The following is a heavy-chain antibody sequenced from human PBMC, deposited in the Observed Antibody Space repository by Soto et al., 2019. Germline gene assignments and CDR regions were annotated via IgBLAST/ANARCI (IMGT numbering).Heavy chain of an antibody. CDR2: IIPIFGKV. D-gene: IGHD6-19*01. CDR1: GGTFRTYA. CDR3: ATGAVAATPPSYYYSGMDV. J-gene: IGHJ6*02. V-gene: IGHV1-69*12. Sequence: QVQLLQSGAEVKKPGSSVRVSCEASGGTFRTYAISWVRQAPGQGLEWMGEIIPIFGKVNYAQKFQGRVTITADESTTTAYMDLSSLTSEDTAVYYCATGAVAATPPSYYYSGMDVWGQGTTVTVS.